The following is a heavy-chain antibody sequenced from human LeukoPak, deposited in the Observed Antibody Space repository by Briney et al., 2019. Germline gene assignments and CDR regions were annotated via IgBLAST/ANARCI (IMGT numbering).Heavy chain of an antibody. CDR1: GFTFTNSI. V-gene: IGHV3-23*01. D-gene: IGHD2-8*01. CDR2: FSGNDGYT. CDR3: AKRSMGYYFDS. J-gene: IGHJ4*02. Sequence: GGSLRLSCAGSGFTFTNSILSWVRQAPGKGLEWLSTFSGNDGYTYYADSVKGRFTISRDNSKNTVYLQMNSLRAEDTANYYCAKRSMGYYFDSWGQGTLVTVSS.